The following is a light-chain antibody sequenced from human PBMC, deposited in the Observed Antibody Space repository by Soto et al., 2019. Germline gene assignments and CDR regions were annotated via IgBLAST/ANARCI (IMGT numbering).Light chain of an antibody. CDR2: GNT. CDR1: PSNIGAGYD. J-gene: IGLJ2*01. Sequence: QSVLTQPPSVSGAPGQRVTISCTGSPSNIGAGYDVHWYQQFPGTAPKLLIYGNTNRPSGVPARFSASKSGTSASLAITGLQTEDEADYYCQSYDSGLSGLHVIFGGGTKVTVL. V-gene: IGLV1-40*01. CDR3: QSYDSGLSGLHVI.